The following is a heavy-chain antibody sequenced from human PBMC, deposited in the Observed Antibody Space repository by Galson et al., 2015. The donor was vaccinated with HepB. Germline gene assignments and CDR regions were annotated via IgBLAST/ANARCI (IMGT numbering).Heavy chain of an antibody. D-gene: IGHD1-26*01. CDR3: AKWAGGTFDI. V-gene: IGHV1-2*02. CDR1: GFTFIAYY. J-gene: IGHJ3*02. Sequence: SVKVSCKASGFTFIAYYLHWVRQAPGQGLEWVGWINPKSGDTNSAQRFQGRVTMTRDTSISTAYLELSNLTSDDSAMFYCAKWAGGTFDIWGPGTMVIVSS. CDR2: INPKSGDT.